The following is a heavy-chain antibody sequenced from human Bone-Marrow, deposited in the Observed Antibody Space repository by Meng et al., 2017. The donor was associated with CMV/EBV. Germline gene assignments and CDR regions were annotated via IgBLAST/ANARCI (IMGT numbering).Heavy chain of an antibody. D-gene: IGHD4-11*01. Sequence: ASVKVSCKASGYTFTNYGITWVRQAPGQGLEWMGWISAYNGNTNYAQKLQGRVTMTRDTSTSTVYMELSSLRSEDTAVYYCARDRSSNYVNWFDPWGQGTLVTVSS. CDR1: GYTFTNYG. CDR2: ISAYNGNT. J-gene: IGHJ5*02. CDR3: ARDRSSNYVNWFDP. V-gene: IGHV1-18*01.